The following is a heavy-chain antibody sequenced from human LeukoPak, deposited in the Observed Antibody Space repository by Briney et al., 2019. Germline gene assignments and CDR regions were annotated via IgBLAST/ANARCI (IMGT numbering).Heavy chain of an antibody. CDR1: GGTFSSYA. J-gene: IGHJ4*02. D-gene: IGHD5-18*01. Sequence: GSSVKVSCKASGGTFSSYAISWVRRAPGQGLEWMGGIIPIFGTANYAQKFQGRVTITADKSTSTAYMELSSLRPEDTAVYYCARGKRGYSHGYAGVFFDYWGQGTLVTVSS. V-gene: IGHV1-69*06. CDR2: IIPIFGTA. CDR3: ARGKRGYSHGYAGVFFDY.